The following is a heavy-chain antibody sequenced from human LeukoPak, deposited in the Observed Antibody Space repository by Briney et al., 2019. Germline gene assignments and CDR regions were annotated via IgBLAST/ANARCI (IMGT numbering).Heavy chain of an antibody. CDR3: ARDSPTTVTTGGMDV. CDR2: IYYSGST. Sequence: SETQSLTCTVSGGSISSGGYYWSWIRQHPGKGLEWTGYIYYSGSTYYNPSLKSRVTISVDTSKNQFSLKLSSVTAADTAVYYCARDSPTTVTTGGMDVWGQGTTVTVSS. CDR1: GGSISSGGYY. J-gene: IGHJ6*02. D-gene: IGHD4-17*01. V-gene: IGHV4-31*03.